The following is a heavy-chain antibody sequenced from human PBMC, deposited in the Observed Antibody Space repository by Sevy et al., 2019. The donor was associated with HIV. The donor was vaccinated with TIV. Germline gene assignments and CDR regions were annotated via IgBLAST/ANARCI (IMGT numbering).Heavy chain of an antibody. CDR2: SYSDDSR. CDR3: ARLNPHIAAARAMDV. D-gene: IGHD6-13*01. CDR1: GFTVTNNY. J-gene: IGHJ6*02. Sequence: GGSLRLSCAASGFTVTNNYISWVRQAPGKGLDWVALSYSDDSRYFADSVRVRFTISRDSLKNTLYLQMNSLRAEDTAVYYCARLNPHIAAARAMDVWGQGTTVTVSS. V-gene: IGHV3-53*01.